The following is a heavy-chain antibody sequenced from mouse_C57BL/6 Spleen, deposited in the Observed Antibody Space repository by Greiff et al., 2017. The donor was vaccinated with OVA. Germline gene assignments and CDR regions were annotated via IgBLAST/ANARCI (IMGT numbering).Heavy chain of an antibody. CDR1: GYTFTSYW. CDR3: TPYYGYGDKYYFDY. CDR2: IYPGNSDT. V-gene: IGHV1-5*01. D-gene: IGHD2-9*01. J-gene: IGHJ2*01. Sequence: VQLQQSGTVLARPGASVKMSCKTSGYTFTSYWMHWVKQRPGQGLEWIGAIYPGNSDTSYNQKFKGKAKLTAVTSASTAYMELSSLTNEDSAVYYTTPYYGYGDKYYFDYWGQGTTVTVSS.